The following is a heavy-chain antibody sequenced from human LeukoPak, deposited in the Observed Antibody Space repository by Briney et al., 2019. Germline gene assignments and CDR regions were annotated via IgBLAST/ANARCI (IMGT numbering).Heavy chain of an antibody. CDR1: GFTFSSYA. V-gene: IGHV3-23*01. J-gene: IGHJ4*02. Sequence: PGGSLRLSCAASGFTFSSYAMSWVRQAPGKGLEWVSAISGSGGSTYYADSVKGRFTISRDNSKNTLYLQMNSLRAEDTAVYYCAKDLIVGATESAGGFDYWGQGTLVTVSS. CDR3: AKDLIVGATESAGGFDY. D-gene: IGHD1-26*01. CDR2: ISGSGGST.